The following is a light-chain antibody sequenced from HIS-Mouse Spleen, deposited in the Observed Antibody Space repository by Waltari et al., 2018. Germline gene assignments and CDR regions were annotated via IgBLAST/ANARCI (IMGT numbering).Light chain of an antibody. CDR3: YSTDSSGNHRV. V-gene: IGLV3-10*01. CDR1: ALPKKY. Sequence: SYELTQPPSVSVSPGQTARITCSGDALPKKYAYWYQQESGQAPVLVIYEDSKRPSGIPERFSGSSSGKMATLTISGAQVEDEADYYCYSTDSSGNHRVFGGGTKLTVL. J-gene: IGLJ2*01. CDR2: EDS.